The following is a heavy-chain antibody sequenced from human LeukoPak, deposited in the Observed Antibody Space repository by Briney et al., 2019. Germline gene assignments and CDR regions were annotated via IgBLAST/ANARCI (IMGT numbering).Heavy chain of an antibody. J-gene: IGHJ4*02. V-gene: IGHV3-30*04. Sequence: GGSLRLSCAASGFTFSSYAMHWVRQAPGKGLEWVAVISYDGSNKYYADSVKGRFTISRDNAKNSLYLQMNSLRAEDTAVYYCTRDPRRLDYWGQGTLVTVSA. CDR2: ISYDGSNK. CDR3: TRDPRRLDY. CDR1: GFTFSSYA.